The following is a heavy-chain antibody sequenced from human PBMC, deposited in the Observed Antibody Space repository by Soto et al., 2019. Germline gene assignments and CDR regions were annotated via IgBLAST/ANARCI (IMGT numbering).Heavy chain of an antibody. V-gene: IGHV3-23*01. CDR3: AKHLFGYCSSTSCYSDYYDY. D-gene: IGHD2-2*03. Sequence: GGSLRLSCAASGFTFSSYAMSWVRQAPGKGLEWVSAISGSGGSTYYADSVKGRFTISRDNSKNTLYLQMNSLRAEDTAVYYCAKHLFGYCSSTSCYSDYYDYWGQGTLVTVSS. CDR1: GFTFSSYA. J-gene: IGHJ4*02. CDR2: ISGSGGST.